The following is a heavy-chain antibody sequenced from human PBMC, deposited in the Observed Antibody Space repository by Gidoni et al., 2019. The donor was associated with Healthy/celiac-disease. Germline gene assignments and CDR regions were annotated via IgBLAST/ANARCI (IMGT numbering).Heavy chain of an antibody. CDR2: INPSGGST. V-gene: IGHV1-46*03. D-gene: IGHD4-4*01. J-gene: IGHJ6*02. CDR3: ASIGGHSNLDYYGMDV. Sequence: QVQLVQSGAEVNKPGASVKVSCKASGYTFTSHYMHWVRQAPGQGLEWMGIINPSGGSTSYAQKFQGRVTMTRDTSTSTVYMELSSLRSEDTAVYYCASIGGHSNLDYYGMDVWGQGTTVTVSS. CDR1: GYTFTSHY.